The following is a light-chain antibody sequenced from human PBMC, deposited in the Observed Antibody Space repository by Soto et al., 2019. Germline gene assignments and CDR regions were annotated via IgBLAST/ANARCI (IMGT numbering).Light chain of an antibody. CDR2: QAS. Sequence: DIQMTQSPSTLSASVGDRVTITCRASQRISSWLAWYQQKPGKAPKLLIYQASTLGSGVPSRFSGSGSGTEFTLPISSLQPDDFATYYCQQYNSYPYTFGQGTKLEIK. CDR3: QQYNSYPYT. V-gene: IGKV1-5*03. CDR1: QRISSW. J-gene: IGKJ2*01.